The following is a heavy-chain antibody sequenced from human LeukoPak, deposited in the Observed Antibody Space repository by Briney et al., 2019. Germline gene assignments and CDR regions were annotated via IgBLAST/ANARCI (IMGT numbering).Heavy chain of an antibody. CDR1: GFTFSSYS. J-gene: IGHJ4*02. D-gene: IGHD3-3*01. V-gene: IGHV3-21*01. CDR3: ARSVDY. CDR2: ISSSSSYI. Sequence: GGSLRLSCAASGFTFSSYSMNWVRQAPGKGLEWVSSISSSSSYIYYAESVKGRFTISRDNAKNSLYLQMNSLRAEDTAVYYCARSVDYWGQGTLVTVSS.